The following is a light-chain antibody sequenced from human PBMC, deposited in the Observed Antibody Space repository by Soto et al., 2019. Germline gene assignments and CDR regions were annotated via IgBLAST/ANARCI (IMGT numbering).Light chain of an antibody. J-gene: IGLJ2*01. CDR1: NIGGKT. CDR2: YDS. CDR3: QVWDGTSDVV. Sequence: SYELTQPPSVSVAPGKTARITCGGDNIGGKTVHWYQQKPGQAPILVIYYDSDRPSGIPERFSASNSGNTATLTISRVEAGDEADYFCQVWDGTSDVVFGGGTKLTVL. V-gene: IGLV3-21*04.